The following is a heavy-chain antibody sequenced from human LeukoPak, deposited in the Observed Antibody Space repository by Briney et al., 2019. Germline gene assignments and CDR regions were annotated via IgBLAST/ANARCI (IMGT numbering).Heavy chain of an antibody. CDR2: IWYDGSNK. D-gene: IGHD5-18*01. Sequence: QPGRSLRLSCAASGFTFSSYGMHWVRQAPGKGLEWAAVIWYDGSNKYYADSVKGRFTISRDNSKNTLYLQMNSLRAEDTAVYYCAKGGGGYEGFDYWGQGTLVTVSS. V-gene: IGHV3-33*06. CDR1: GFTFSSYG. CDR3: AKGGGGYEGFDY. J-gene: IGHJ4*02.